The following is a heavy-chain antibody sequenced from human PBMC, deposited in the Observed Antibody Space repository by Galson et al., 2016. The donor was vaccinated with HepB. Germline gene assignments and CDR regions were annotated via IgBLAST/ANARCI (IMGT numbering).Heavy chain of an antibody. CDR3: ASGIVGANADFDY. CDR1: GYTFTTYG. J-gene: IGHJ4*02. D-gene: IGHD1-26*01. V-gene: IGHV1-18*01. CDR2: ISAYNGNT. Sequence: SVKVSCKASGYTFTTYGINWVRQAPGQGLGWMGWISAYNGNTNYAQKVQGRVTMSTDPSTNTAYMERRSLSSDDTAVYYCASGIVGANADFDYWGQGTLVTVSS.